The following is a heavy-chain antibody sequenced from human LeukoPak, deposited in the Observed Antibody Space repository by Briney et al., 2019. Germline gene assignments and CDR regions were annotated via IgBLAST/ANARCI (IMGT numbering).Heavy chain of an antibody. D-gene: IGHD2-2*01. Sequence: PSETLSLTCTVSGGSISSYYWSWIRQPAGKGLEWIGRIYTSGSTNYNPSLKSRVTMSVDTSKNQFSLKLSSATAADTAVYYCARDSYCSSTSCYRWFDPWGQGTLVTVSS. V-gene: IGHV4-4*07. CDR2: IYTSGST. CDR3: ARDSYCSSTSCYRWFDP. CDR1: GGSISSYY. J-gene: IGHJ5*02.